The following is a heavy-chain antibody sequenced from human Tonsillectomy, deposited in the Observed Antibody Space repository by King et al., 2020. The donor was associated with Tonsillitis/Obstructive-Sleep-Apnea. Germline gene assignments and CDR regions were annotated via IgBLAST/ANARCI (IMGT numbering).Heavy chain of an antibody. D-gene: IGHD3-10*01. V-gene: IGHV3-23*04. Sequence: VQLVESGGGLVQPGGSLRLSCAASGFTFSNYAMNWVRQAPGKGLEWVSSISGSGGTTYYTDSVKGRFTISRDNSKKTLYLQMNSLSAEDTAVYYCAKVRGTGNPYDASDIWGQGTMVTVSS. J-gene: IGHJ3*02. CDR3: AKVRGTGNPYDASDI. CDR2: ISGSGGTT. CDR1: GFTFSNYA.